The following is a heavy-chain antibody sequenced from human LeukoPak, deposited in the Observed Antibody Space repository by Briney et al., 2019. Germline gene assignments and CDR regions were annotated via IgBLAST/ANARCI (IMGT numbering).Heavy chain of an antibody. V-gene: IGHV4-38-2*01. CDR2: IHHSGST. Sequence: SETLSLTCGVSGYSISSGYYWGWIWQPPGKGLEWIGSIHHSGSTYYNLSLKSRVTISVDTSKNQFSLKLSSVTAADTAVYYCARHKWYCSSSSCYTFDYWGQGALVTVSS. J-gene: IGHJ4*02. D-gene: IGHD2-2*02. CDR1: GYSISSGYY. CDR3: ARHKWYCSSSSCYTFDY.